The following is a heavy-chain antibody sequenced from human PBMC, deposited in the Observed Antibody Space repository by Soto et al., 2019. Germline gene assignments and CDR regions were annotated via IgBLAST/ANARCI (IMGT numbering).Heavy chain of an antibody. D-gene: IGHD4-17*01. CDR1: GYSISSDYY. V-gene: IGHV4-38-2*01. Sequence: SETLSLTCGVCGYSISSDYYWGWIRQPPGKVLDWIGIIHHSGRTFYNPSLKSRVTISVDTSKNQFSLKLSSVTAADTAVYYCARGPHGANGGYFDYWGQGALVTVSS. J-gene: IGHJ4*02. CDR3: ARGPHGANGGYFDY. CDR2: IHHSGRT.